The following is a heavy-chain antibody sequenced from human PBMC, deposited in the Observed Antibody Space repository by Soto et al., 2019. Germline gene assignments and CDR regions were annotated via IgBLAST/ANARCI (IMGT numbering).Heavy chain of an antibody. D-gene: IGHD6-13*01. V-gene: IGHV5-10-1*01. CDR2: IDPSDSYT. J-gene: IGHJ5*02. CDR3: AGEPAAAGTLGWFDP. CDR1: GYSFTSYW. Sequence: PGESLKISCKGSGYSFTSYWISWVRQMPGKGLEWMGRIDPSDSYTNYSPSFQGHVTISADKSISTAYLQWSSLKASDTAMYYCAGEPAAAGTLGWFDPWGQGTLVTVSS.